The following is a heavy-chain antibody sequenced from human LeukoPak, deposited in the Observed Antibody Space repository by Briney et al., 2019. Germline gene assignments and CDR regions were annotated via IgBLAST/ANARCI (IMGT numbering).Heavy chain of an antibody. D-gene: IGHD3-22*01. CDR2: ISSSSSTI. J-gene: IGHJ1*01. CDR1: GFTFSSYS. V-gene: IGHV3-48*01. Sequence: GGSLRLSCAASGFTFSSYSMNWTRQAPGKGLEWVSYISSSSSTIYYADSVKGRFTISRDNSKNTLYLQMTSLRAEDTAVYYCAKTGTDYYDSSGYPEYFQHWGQGTLVTVSS. CDR3: AKTGTDYYDSSGYPEYFQH.